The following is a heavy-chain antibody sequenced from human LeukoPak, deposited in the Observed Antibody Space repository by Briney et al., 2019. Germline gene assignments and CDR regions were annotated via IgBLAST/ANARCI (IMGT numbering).Heavy chain of an antibody. Sequence: GGSLRLSCAASGFTFSNYGMHWVRQAPGKGLEWVAPIWYDGSNQYYADSVKGRFTISRDNSKNTLYLQMNSLRAEDTAVYYCAKDTNAGGDAFDTWGQGTMVTVSS. V-gene: IGHV3-33*06. J-gene: IGHJ3*02. CDR2: IWYDGSNQ. CDR1: GFTFSNYG. D-gene: IGHD2-2*01. CDR3: AKDTNAGGDAFDT.